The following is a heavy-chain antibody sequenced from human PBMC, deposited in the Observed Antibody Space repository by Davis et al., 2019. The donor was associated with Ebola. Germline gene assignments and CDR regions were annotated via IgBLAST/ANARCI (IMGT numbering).Heavy chain of an antibody. V-gene: IGHV3-49*04. D-gene: IGHD2-2*01. CDR1: GFTFGDYA. J-gene: IGHJ4*02. CDR2: IRSKAYGGTT. Sequence: PGGSLRLFCTTSGFTFGDYAMSWVRQAPGKGLERVGFIRSKAYGGTTEYAASVKGRFTISRDDSKSIAYLQMNSLKTEDTAVYYCTREASGTGLLAYWGQGTLVTVSS. CDR3: TREASGTGLLAY.